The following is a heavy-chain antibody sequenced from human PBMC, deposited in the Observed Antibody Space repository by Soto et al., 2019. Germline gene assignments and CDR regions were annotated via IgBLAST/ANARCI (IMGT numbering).Heavy chain of an antibody. CDR2: ISGSGGST. D-gene: IGHD6-19*01. CDR1: GFTFSSYA. J-gene: IGHJ4*02. V-gene: IGHV3-23*01. CDR3: AKAAYSSGWYPNDS. Sequence: EVQLLESGGGLVQPGGSLRLSCAASGFTFSSYAMRWVRQAPGKGLEWVSAISGSGGSTYYAYSVKVRFTISRDNSTNPQKLKMKSLRAADTSVYYCAKAAYSSGWYPNDSWGQGTLVTVSS.